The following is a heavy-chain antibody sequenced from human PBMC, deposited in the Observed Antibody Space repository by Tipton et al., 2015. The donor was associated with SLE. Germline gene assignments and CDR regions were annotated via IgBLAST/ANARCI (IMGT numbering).Heavy chain of an antibody. V-gene: IGHV4-38-2*02. CDR1: GYSISSGYY. J-gene: IGHJ6*02. CDR2: IYHSGST. Sequence: TLSLTCAVSGYSISSGYYWGWIRQPPGKGLEWIGSIYHSGSTYYNPPLKSRVTISADTSKNQFSLQLNSVTPEDTAVYYCAREEYSSYYYYYGMDVWGQGTTVTVSS. D-gene: IGHD6-6*01. CDR3: AREEYSSYYYYYGMDV.